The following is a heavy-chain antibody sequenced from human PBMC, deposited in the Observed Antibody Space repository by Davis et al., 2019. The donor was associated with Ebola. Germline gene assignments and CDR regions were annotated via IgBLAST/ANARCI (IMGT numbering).Heavy chain of an antibody. Sequence: SLKISCAASGFTFDDYAMHWVRQAPGKGLEWVSGISWNSGSIGYADSVKGRFTISRDNAKNSLYLQMNSLRAEDTALYYCAKDQYYYGMDVWGQGTTVTVSS. CDR2: ISWNSGSI. CDR1: GFTFDDYA. CDR3: AKDQYYYGMDV. J-gene: IGHJ6*02. V-gene: IGHV3-9*01.